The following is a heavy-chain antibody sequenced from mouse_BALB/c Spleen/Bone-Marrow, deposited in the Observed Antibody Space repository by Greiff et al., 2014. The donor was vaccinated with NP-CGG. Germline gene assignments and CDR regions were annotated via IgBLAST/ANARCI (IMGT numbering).Heavy chain of an antibody. Sequence: EVKLVESGGGIVKPGGSLKLSCAASGFTFSDCYMYWVRQTPEKRLEWVATISDGGSYTYYPDSVKGRFTISRDNAKNNLYLQMSSLKSEDTAIYYCAREGNYGYFDYWGQGTTLTVSS. D-gene: IGHD1-1*01. CDR2: ISDGGSYT. CDR1: GFTFSDCY. CDR3: AREGNYGYFDY. J-gene: IGHJ2*01. V-gene: IGHV5-4*02.